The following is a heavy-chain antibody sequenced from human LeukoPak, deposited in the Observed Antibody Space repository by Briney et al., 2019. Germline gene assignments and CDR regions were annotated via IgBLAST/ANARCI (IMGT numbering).Heavy chain of an antibody. CDR1: GYSFSRFW. CDR2: IFPGDSAT. D-gene: IGHD6-13*01. V-gene: IGHV5-51*01. Sequence: GESLKISCKASGYSFSRFWIGWVRQMPGKGLEWMGLIFPGDSATRYSPSFQGQVTFSVDKSITTAYLQWSSLKVSDTAMYYCATQLTLTAVGTEIDYWGQGTLVTVSS. J-gene: IGHJ4*02. CDR3: ATQLTLTAVGTEIDY.